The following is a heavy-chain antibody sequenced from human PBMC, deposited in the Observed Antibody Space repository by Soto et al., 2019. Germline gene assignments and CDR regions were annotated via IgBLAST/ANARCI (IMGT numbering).Heavy chain of an antibody. V-gene: IGHV3-30*18. J-gene: IGHJ6*01. CDR2: ISYDGSNK. CDR3: AKDLRWELPFGGDGLYYYGMDV. CDR1: GFTFSSYG. Sequence: QVQLVESGGGVVQPGRSLRLSCAASGFTFSSYGMHWVRQAPGKGLEWVAVISYDGSNKYYADSVKGRFTISRDNSKNTLYLQMNSLRAEDTAVYYCAKDLRWELPFGGDGLYYYGMDVW. D-gene: IGHD1-26*01.